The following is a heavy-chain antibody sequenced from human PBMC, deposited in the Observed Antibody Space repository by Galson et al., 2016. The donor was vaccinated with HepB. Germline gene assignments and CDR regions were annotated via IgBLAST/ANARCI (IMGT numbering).Heavy chain of an antibody. D-gene: IGHD2-2*01. J-gene: IGHJ4*02. CDR2: ISYDGSNK. V-gene: IGHV3-30*18. CDR3: AKDGRIYCSSASCHDHFYY. Sequence: SLRLSCAASGFTFSSYGMHWVRQAPGKGLEWVAFISYDGSNKKYADSVKGRFTISRDNSKKTLYLQMNSLRAEDTAVYYCAKDGRIYCSSASCHDHFYYWGQGTLLAVSS. CDR1: GFTFSSYG.